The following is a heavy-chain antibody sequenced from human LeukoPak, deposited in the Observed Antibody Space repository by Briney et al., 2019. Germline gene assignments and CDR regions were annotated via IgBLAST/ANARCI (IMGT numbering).Heavy chain of an antibody. CDR1: GFTFSSYA. CDR2: ISTTSTYT. Sequence: PGGSLRLSCAASGFTFSSYAMHWVRQAPGKGLEWVSYISTTSTYTNYADSVKGRFTISRDNAKNSLFLQMNSLRVEDTAVYYCARDSITAAGTFDYGGQGTLVTVSS. J-gene: IGHJ4*02. V-gene: IGHV3-21*05. CDR3: ARDSITAAGTFDY. D-gene: IGHD6-13*01.